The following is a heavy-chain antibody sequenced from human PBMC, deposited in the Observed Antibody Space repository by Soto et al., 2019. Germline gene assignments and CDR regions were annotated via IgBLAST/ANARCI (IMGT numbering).Heavy chain of an antibody. CDR3: ARGSCSSTSCYKEYYFDL. J-gene: IGHJ4*02. CDR1: GGTFSGYA. D-gene: IGHD2-2*02. V-gene: IGHV1-69*13. Sequence: SVQVSCKASGGTFSGYAISWLRQAPGQGREWMGGIIPMFGISNYAQKFQGRVTITADESTSTAYMELSSLRSEDTAVYYCARGSCSSTSCYKEYYFDLWGQGTLVTVSS. CDR2: IIPMFGIS.